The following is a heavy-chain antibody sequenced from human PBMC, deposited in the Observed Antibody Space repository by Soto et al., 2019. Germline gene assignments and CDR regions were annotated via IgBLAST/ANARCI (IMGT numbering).Heavy chain of an antibody. V-gene: IGHV1-46*01. D-gene: IGHD6-13*01. J-gene: IGHJ3*02. CDR3: ARDVGIGAAGTAFDI. CDR2: INPSGGST. Sequence: ASVKVSCKASGYTFTSYYMHWVRQAPGQGLEWMGIINPSGGSTSYAQKFQGRVTMTRDTSTSTVYMELSSLRSEDTAVYYCARDVGIGAAGTAFDIWGQGTMVTVSS. CDR1: GYTFTSYY.